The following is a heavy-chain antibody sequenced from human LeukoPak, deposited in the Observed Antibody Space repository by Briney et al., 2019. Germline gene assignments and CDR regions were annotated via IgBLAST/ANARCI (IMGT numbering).Heavy chain of an antibody. CDR3: ASITLGY. D-gene: IGHD1-14*01. V-gene: IGHV3-74*01. Sequence: GGSLRLSCVASGFTFNKYWMHWVRQAAGKGLVWVSRINPDGSSTDYADSVKGRFTISRDNAKNTLYLQMNTLRAEDTALYFCASITLGYWGQGNLVTVSS. CDR2: INPDGSST. CDR1: GFTFNKYW. J-gene: IGHJ4*02.